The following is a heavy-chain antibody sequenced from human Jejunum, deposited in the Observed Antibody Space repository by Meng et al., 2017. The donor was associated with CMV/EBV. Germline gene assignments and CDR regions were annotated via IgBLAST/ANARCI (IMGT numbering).Heavy chain of an antibody. J-gene: IGHJ4*02. CDR3: ARGRGSGNSDY. Sequence: SCVASGFSFSSYWMHWVRQVPGKGLVWVSHINRDGGSSAYADSVKGRFTISRDNAKNTLSLQMNSLRAEDTAVYFCARGRGSGNSDYWGQGTLVTVSS. D-gene: IGHD3-10*01. CDR1: GFSFSSYW. CDR2: INRDGGSS. V-gene: IGHV3-74*01.